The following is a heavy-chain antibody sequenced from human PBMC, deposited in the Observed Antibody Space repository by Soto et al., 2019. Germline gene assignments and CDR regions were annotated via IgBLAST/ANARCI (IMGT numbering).Heavy chain of an antibody. CDR1: GGSISSYY. J-gene: IGHJ6*02. Sequence: LSLTCTVSGGSISSYYWSWIRQPPGKGLEWIGYIYYSGSTNYNPSLKSRVTISVDTSKNQFSLKLSSVTAADTAVYYCARVIIAAAGENYYYYYGMDVWGQGTTVTVSS. CDR3: ARVIIAAAGENYYYYYGMDV. CDR2: IYYSGST. V-gene: IGHV4-59*01. D-gene: IGHD6-13*01.